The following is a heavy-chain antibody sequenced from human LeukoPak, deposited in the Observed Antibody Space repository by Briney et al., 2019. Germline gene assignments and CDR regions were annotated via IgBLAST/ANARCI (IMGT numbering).Heavy chain of an antibody. D-gene: IGHD3-10*01. Sequence: GGSLRLSCVDSGFTFTNAWMSWVRQAPGKGLEWIGRIKSKTDGETTNYAEPVRGRFTISRDDSKSAVYLQMNSLKIGDTAVYYCTTDLGTYYHGSQRLIPIDYWGQGTLVTASS. J-gene: IGHJ4*02. CDR3: TTDLGTYYHGSQRLIPIDY. CDR2: IKSKTDGETT. CDR1: GFTFTNAW. V-gene: IGHV3-15*01.